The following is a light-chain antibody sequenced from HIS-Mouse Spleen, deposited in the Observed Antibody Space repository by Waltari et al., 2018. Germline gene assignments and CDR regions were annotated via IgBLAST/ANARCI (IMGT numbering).Light chain of an antibody. V-gene: IGLV2-14*03. CDR1: SSDVGGYNY. Sequence: QSALTQPASVSGAPGQSITISCTGTSSDVGGYNYVSWYQQHPGKAPKLLIYDISNRPSGVSNPFPGSKSGNTSYLTISGLQAEDEADYYCSSYTSSSTEVFGGGTKLTVL. CDR2: DIS. CDR3: SSYTSSSTEV. J-gene: IGLJ2*01.